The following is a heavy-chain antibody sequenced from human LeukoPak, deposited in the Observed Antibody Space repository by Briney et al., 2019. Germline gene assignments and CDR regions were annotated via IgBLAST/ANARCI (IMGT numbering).Heavy chain of an antibody. V-gene: IGHV3-23*01. Sequence: GGSLRLSCAASGFTFSNYAMSWVRQAPGKGLEWVSAISGRGGRTYYADSVKGRFTISRDNSRNTLSLQMNSLRAEDTAVYYCAKPYYYDSSGNFGAFDIWGQGTMVTVSA. CDR1: GFTFSNYA. J-gene: IGHJ3*02. CDR3: AKPYYYDSSGNFGAFDI. D-gene: IGHD3-22*01. CDR2: ISGRGGRT.